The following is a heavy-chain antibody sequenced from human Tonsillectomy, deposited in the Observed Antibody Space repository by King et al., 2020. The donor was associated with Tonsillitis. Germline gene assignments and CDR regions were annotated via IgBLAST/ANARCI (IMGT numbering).Heavy chain of an antibody. Sequence: VQLVESGAEVKKPGASVKVSCKASGYTFTSYGISWVRQAPGQGLEWMGWISAYNGNTNYAQKLQGRVTMTTDTSTSTAYMELRSLRSDDTAVYYCASIDGIAAAGAVGWFDPWGQGTLVTVSS. V-gene: IGHV1-18*04. D-gene: IGHD6-13*01. CDR2: ISAYNGNT. J-gene: IGHJ5*02. CDR1: GYTFTSYG. CDR3: ASIDGIAAAGAVGWFDP.